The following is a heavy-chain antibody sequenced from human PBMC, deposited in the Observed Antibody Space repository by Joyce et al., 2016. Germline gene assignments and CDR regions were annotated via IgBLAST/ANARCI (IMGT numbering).Heavy chain of an antibody. J-gene: IGHJ4*02. CDR1: GYTFTDYP. D-gene: IGHD3-10*01. CDR3: ARVSYFSSGSQFDH. V-gene: IGHV1-3*04. CDR2: INTANGNT. Sequence: QVQLVQSGAAVMQPGASLKISCKASGYTFTDYPQHWVRQAPGERLEWMEWINTANGNTQYSQKFQGRVDITRDTSANTAYMELSSLRSGDTALYCCARVSYFSSGSQFDHWGQGTLVPVSS.